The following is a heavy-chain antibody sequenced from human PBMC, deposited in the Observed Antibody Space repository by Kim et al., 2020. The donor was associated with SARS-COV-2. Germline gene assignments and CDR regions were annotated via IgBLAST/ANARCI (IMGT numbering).Heavy chain of an antibody. CDR3: AREGGGRELPSYLDL. CDR2: IYYSGST. CDR1: GGSISSGGYY. D-gene: IGHD1-7*01. J-gene: IGHJ2*01. Sequence: SETLSLTCTVSGGSISSGGYYWSWIRQHPGKGLEWIGYIYYSGSTYYNPSLKSRVTISVDTSKNQFSLKLSSVTAADTAVYYCAREGGGRELPSYLDLWGRGTLVTVSS. V-gene: IGHV4-31*03.